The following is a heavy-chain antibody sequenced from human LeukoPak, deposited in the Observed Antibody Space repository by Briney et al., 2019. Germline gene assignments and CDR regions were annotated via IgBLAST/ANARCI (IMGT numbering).Heavy chain of an antibody. CDR1: GGSISSSSYY. J-gene: IGHJ5*02. Sequence: SETLSLTCTVSGGSISSSSYYWGWIRQPPGKGLEWIGSIYYSGSTYYNPSLKSRVTISVDTSKNQFSLKLSSVTAADTAVYYCARAIVDYDFWSGYYTSHNWFDPWGQGTLVTVSS. V-gene: IGHV4-39*07. CDR3: ARAIVDYDFWSGYYTSHNWFDP. CDR2: IYYSGST. D-gene: IGHD3-3*01.